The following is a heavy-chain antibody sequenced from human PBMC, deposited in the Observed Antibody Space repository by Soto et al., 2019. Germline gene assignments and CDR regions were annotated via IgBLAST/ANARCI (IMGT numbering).Heavy chain of an antibody. CDR3: TSDDFYFRGGSCHGVLMDV. J-gene: IGHJ6*03. V-gene: IGHV3-66*01. CDR2: IQSGGST. Sequence: GGSLRLSCAASGFTVSSKYMSWVRQAPGKGLEWVSLIQSGGSTYYAGSVKGRFTISRDNSKNTLFLQTNSLRVEDTAVYYCTSDDFYFRGGSCHGVLMDVWGKGTTVTVSS. D-gene: IGHD2-15*01. CDR1: GFTVSSKY.